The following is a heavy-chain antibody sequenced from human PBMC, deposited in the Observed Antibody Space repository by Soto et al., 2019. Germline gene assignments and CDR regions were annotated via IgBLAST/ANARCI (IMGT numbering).Heavy chain of an antibody. CDR3: AGGEMATTPAPIDY. Sequence: QVQLVQSGAEVKKPGSSVKVSCKASGGTFSSYAISWVRQAPGQGLEWMGGIIPIFGTANYAQKFQGRVPITADESTSTAYMELSSLSSDDTAVDYCAGGEMATTPAPIDYWGQGTLASASS. J-gene: IGHJ4*02. CDR1: GGTFSSYA. D-gene: IGHD5-12*01. V-gene: IGHV1-69*19. CDR2: IIPIFGTA.